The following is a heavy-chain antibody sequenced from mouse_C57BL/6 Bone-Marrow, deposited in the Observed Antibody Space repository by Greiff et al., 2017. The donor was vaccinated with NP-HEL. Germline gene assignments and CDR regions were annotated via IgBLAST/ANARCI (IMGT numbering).Heavy chain of an antibody. Sequence: VQLQQSVAELVRPGASVKLSCTASGFNIKNTYMPWVQQRPDQGLEWIGMFDPANGNTKYAPKFPGKATITADTSSNTAYLQLSSLTSADTALYYGASLYGSSYYGYFEVWGTGTTVNVSS. J-gene: IGHJ1*03. CDR2: FDPANGNT. CDR3: ASLYGSSYYGYFEV. CDR1: GFNIKNTY. D-gene: IGHD1-1*01. V-gene: IGHV14-3*01.